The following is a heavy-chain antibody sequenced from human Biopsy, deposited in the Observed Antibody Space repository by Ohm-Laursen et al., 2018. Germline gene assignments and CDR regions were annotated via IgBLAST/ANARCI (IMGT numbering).Heavy chain of an antibody. CDR3: ARVMTTIGYYYAMDV. D-gene: IGHD5-24*01. CDR2: TYSSGST. J-gene: IGHJ6*02. V-gene: IGHV4-59*07. Sequence: SDTLSLTCTVSGGSISTYYWTWIRQPPGKGLEWLGYTYSSGSTNYNPSLQRRVTISVDTSKSQFSLKLTSVTAADTAVYYCARVMTTIGYYYAMDVWGQGTTVTVSS. CDR1: GGSISTYY.